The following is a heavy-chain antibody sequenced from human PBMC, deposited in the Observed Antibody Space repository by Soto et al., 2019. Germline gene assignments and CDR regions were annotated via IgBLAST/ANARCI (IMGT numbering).Heavy chain of an antibody. Sequence: GESLKISCKGSGYIFIDYWIGWVRQMPGKGLEWMGIVYPRDSDTRYSPSFQGQVTISADRSTGTAFLQWRSLKASDTALYYCARPPLPGYSIHFNSWGQGTLVTVSS. CDR2: VYPRDSDT. CDR3: ARPPLPGYSIHFNS. D-gene: IGHD2-15*01. J-gene: IGHJ4*02. V-gene: IGHV5-51*01. CDR1: GYIFIDYW.